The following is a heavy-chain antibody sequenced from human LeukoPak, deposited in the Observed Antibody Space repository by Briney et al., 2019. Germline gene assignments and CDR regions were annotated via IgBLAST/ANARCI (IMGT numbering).Heavy chain of an antibody. CDR1: GFIFSSYE. CDR2: ISGSGSTK. Sequence: PGGSLRLSCAASGFIFSSYEMNWVRQAPGKGLEWVSYISGSGSTKYCADSVKGRFTISRDNAENSLYLQINSLRAEDTAVYYCARGHCSSTTCYYFDYWGQGTLVTVSS. CDR3: ARGHCSSTTCYYFDY. J-gene: IGHJ4*02. V-gene: IGHV3-48*03. D-gene: IGHD2-2*01.